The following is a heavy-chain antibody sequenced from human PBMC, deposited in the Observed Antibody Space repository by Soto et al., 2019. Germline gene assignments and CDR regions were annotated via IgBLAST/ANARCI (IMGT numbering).Heavy chain of an antibody. J-gene: IGHJ5*02. CDR2: ISGSGGST. Sequence: GGSLRLSCAASGFTFSSYAMRWVRQAPGKGLEWVSSISGSGGSTYYADSVKGRFAISRDNSKNTVYLQMNSLRAEDTAVYYCAKDGGNRTTWGWFDPWGQGTLVTVSS. D-gene: IGHD3-16*01. CDR1: GFTFSSYA. CDR3: AKDGGNRTTWGWFDP. V-gene: IGHV3-23*01.